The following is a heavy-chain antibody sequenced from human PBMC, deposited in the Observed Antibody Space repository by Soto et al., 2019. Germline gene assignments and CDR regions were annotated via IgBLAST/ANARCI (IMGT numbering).Heavy chain of an antibody. V-gene: IGHV5-51*01. CDR3: ARTAAAGKYYYGMDV. CDR1: GYSFTSYW. CDR2: IYPGDSDT. J-gene: IGHJ6*02. Sequence: GESVKISCKGSGYSFTSYWIGWVRQMPGKGLECMGIIYPGDSDTRYSPSFQGQVTISADKSISTAYLQWSSLKASDTAMYYCARTAAAGKYYYGMDVWGQGTMVTVSS. D-gene: IGHD6-13*01.